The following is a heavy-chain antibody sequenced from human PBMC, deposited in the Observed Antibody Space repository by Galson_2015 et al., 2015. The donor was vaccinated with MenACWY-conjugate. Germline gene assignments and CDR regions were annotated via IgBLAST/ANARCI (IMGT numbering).Heavy chain of an antibody. CDR1: EDTFTNYA. CDR2: IIAGNGNT. Sequence: SVKVSCKASEDTFTNYAIHWVRQAPGQGLEWIGWIIAGNGNTKFSQNFQGRLTITRDTSANTIYMDLSSLRSEDTAVYYCARNFYASNGYYNYWGQGTLVTVSS. D-gene: IGHD3-3*01. CDR3: ARNFYASNGYYNY. J-gene: IGHJ4*02. V-gene: IGHV1-3*01.